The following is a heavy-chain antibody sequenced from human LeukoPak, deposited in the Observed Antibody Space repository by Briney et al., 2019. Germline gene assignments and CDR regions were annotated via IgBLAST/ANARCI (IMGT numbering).Heavy chain of an antibody. CDR1: GFTFSSYG. CDR2: IWYDGSNK. V-gene: IGHV3-33*01. CDR3: ARDSYYTSDAFDI. Sequence: GRSLRLSCAASGFTFSSYGMHWVRQAPGKGLEWVAVIWYDGSNKYYADSVKGRFTISRDNSKNTPYLQMNSLRAEDTAVYYCARDSYYTSDAFDIWGQGTMVTVSS. J-gene: IGHJ3*02. D-gene: IGHD3-3*01.